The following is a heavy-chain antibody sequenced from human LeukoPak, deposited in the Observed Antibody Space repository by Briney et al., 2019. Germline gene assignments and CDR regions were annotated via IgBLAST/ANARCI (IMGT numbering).Heavy chain of an antibody. CDR2: ISSSSSYI. J-gene: IGHJ4*02. CDR3: ARFGGYCSGGSCYSDY. Sequence: PGGSLRLSCAASGFTFSSYSMNWVRQAPGKGLEWVSSISSSSSYIYYADSVKGRFTISRDNAKNSLYLQMNSLRAEDTAVYYCARFGGYCSGGSCYSDYWGQGTLVTVSS. V-gene: IGHV3-21*01. CDR1: GFTFSSYS. D-gene: IGHD2-15*01.